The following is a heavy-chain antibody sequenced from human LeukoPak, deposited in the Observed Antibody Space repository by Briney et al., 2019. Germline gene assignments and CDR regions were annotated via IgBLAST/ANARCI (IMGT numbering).Heavy chain of an antibody. Sequence: GGSLRLSCAASGFTFSSYAMSWVRQAPGKGLEWVSAISGSGGSTYYADSVKGRFTISRDNSKNTLYLQMNSLRAEDTAVYYCARRGPYSTIYYCDYWGQGTLVSVAS. CDR2: ISGSGGST. CDR3: ARRGPYSTIYYCDY. V-gene: IGHV3-23*01. J-gene: IGHJ4*02. D-gene: IGHD2-15*01. CDR1: GFTFSSYA.